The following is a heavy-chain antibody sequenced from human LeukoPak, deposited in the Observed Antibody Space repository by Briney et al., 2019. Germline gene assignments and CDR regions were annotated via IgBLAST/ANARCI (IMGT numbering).Heavy chain of an antibody. CDR3: ARERSSGYNDAFDI. CDR1: GYTFISYF. J-gene: IGHJ3*02. V-gene: IGHV1-46*01. Sequence: ASVKVSCKASGYTFISYFVHWVRQAPGQGLEWMGIINPSSGSTTYAQKFQGRVIMTRDTSTSTVYMELSSLRSEDTAVYYCARERSSGYNDAFDIWGQGTMVTVSS. D-gene: IGHD3-22*01. CDR2: INPSSGST.